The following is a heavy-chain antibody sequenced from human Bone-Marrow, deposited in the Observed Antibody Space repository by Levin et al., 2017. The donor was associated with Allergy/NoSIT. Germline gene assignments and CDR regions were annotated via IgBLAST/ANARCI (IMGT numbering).Heavy chain of an antibody. J-gene: IGHJ4*02. Sequence: PGGSLRLSCAASGFTFSSYWMHWVRQAPGKGLVWVSRINGDGGSTFYADSVKGRFTISRDNAKNTLYLQMISLSAEDTALYFCASEDVAAAGYFDNWGRGTRVTVSS. CDR2: INGDGGST. V-gene: IGHV3-74*01. CDR3: ASEDVAAAGYFDN. D-gene: IGHD6-13*01. CDR1: GFTFSSYW.